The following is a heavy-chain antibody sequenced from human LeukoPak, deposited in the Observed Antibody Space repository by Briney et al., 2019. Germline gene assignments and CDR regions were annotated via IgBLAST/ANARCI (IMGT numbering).Heavy chain of an antibody. CDR2: IYTSGST. J-gene: IGHJ4*02. CDR3: ARENSGSYRAFDY. Sequence: SETLSLTCTVSGGSISSYYWSWIRQPAGKGLEWIGRIYTSGSTNYNASLKSRVSMSVDTSKNQFSLKLSSVTAADTAVFYCARENSGSYRAFDYWGQGTLVTVSS. V-gene: IGHV4-4*07. D-gene: IGHD1-26*01. CDR1: GGSISSYY.